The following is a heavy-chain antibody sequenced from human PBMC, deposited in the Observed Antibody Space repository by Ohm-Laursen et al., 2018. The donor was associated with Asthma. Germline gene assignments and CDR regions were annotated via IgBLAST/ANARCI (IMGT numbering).Heavy chain of an antibody. CDR3: ARDSPFVVVVAAYFDY. CDR2: ISYDGSNK. V-gene: IGHV3-30*03. J-gene: IGHJ4*02. D-gene: IGHD2-15*01. CDR1: GFTFSSYG. Sequence: SLRLSCAASGFTFSSYGMHWVRQAPGKGLEWVAVISYDGSNKYYADSVKGRFTISRDNSKNTLYLQMNSLRAEDTAVYYCARDSPFVVVVAAYFDYWGQGTLVTVSS.